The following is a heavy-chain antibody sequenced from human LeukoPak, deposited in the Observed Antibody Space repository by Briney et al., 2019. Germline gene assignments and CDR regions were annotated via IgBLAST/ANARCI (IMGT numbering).Heavy chain of an antibody. V-gene: IGHV1-46*01. Sequence: ASVKVSCKASGYTFTSYGISWVRQAPGQGLEWMGVINPSGGYTTYAQKFQGRITLTRDTSTSTIYMELSSLRSDDTAVYYCAKITGYRGYFDYWGQGTLVTVSS. D-gene: IGHD1-1*01. CDR3: AKITGYRGYFDY. CDR2: INPSGGYT. CDR1: GYTFTSYG. J-gene: IGHJ4*02.